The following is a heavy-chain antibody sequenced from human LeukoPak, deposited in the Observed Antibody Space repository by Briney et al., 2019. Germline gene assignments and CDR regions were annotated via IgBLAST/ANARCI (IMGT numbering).Heavy chain of an antibody. V-gene: IGHV1-2*02. J-gene: IGHJ4*02. CDR3: AKGNFDYIWGTYRERGYFDS. Sequence: GASVKVSCKASGYSLTGFYIHWVRQAPGQGLEWMGWINPSSGDTNYAQKFQGRVTMTRDTSINTAYMELSSLRSDDKAVYFCAKGNFDYIWGTYRERGYFDSWGQGTLVTVSS. CDR1: GYSLTGFY. D-gene: IGHD3-16*02. CDR2: INPSSGDT.